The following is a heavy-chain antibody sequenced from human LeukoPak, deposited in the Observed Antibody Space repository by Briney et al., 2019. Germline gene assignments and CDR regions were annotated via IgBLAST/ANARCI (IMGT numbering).Heavy chain of an antibody. CDR1: GGSISSYY. V-gene: IGHV4-59*01. D-gene: IGHD6-19*01. CDR2: IYYSGST. CDR3: ARVSSGWGVPLFDY. Sequence: SETLSLTCTVSGGSISSYYWSWIRQPPGKGLEWIGYIYYSGSTNYNPSLKSRVTISVDTSKNQFSLKLSSVTAADTAVYCCARVSSGWGVPLFDYWGQGTLVTVSS. J-gene: IGHJ4*02.